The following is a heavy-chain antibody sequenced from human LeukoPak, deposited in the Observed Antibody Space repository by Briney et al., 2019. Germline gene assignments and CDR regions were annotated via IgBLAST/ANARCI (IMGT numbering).Heavy chain of an antibody. J-gene: IGHJ6*02. Sequence: SETLSLTCAVYGGSFSGYYWSWIRQPPGKGLEWIGEINHSGSTNYNPSLKSRVTISVDTSKNQFSLKLSSVTAADTAVYYCARGRWAVGMEAYYGMDVWGQGTTVTVSS. CDR3: ARGRWAVGMEAYYGMDV. V-gene: IGHV4-34*01. CDR2: INHSGST. CDR1: GGSFSGYY. D-gene: IGHD1-26*01.